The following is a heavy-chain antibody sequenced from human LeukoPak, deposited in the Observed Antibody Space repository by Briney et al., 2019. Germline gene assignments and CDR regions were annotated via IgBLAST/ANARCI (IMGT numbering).Heavy chain of an antibody. V-gene: IGHV3-7*01. J-gene: IGHJ6*02. CDR2: IKQDGSEK. CDR1: GFTFSSYW. CDR3: ARDSLGSGSYYKGYYYYGMDV. D-gene: IGHD3-10*01. Sequence: GGSLRLSCAASGFTFSSYWMSWVRQAPGEGLEWVANIKQDGSEKYYVDSVKGRFTISRDNAKNSLYLQMNSLRAEVTAVYYCARDSLGSGSYYKGYYYYGMDVWGQGTAVTVSS.